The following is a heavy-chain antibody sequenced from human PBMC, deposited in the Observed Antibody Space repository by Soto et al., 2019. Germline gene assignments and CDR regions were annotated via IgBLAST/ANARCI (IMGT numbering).Heavy chain of an antibody. D-gene: IGHD3-22*01. J-gene: IGHJ4*02. V-gene: IGHV1-2*02. CDR3: ASPTKDSSGYYYFDY. CDR2: INPNSGGT. CDR1: GYTFTGYY. Sequence: GASVKVSCKASGYTFTGYYMHWVRQAPGQGLEWMGWINPNSGGTNYAQKFQGRVTMTRDTSISTAYMELSRLRSDDTAVYYCASPTKDSSGYYYFDYWGQGTLVTVYS.